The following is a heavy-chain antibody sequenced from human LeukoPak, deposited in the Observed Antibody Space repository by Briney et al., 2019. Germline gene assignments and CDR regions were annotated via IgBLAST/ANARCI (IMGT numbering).Heavy chain of an antibody. Sequence: SVKVSCKASGGTFSSYAISWVRQAPGQGLEWMGGIIPIFGTANYAQKFQGRVTITADESTSTAYMELSSLRSEDTAVYYCARSTSSGWNRYYYYYMDVWGKGTTVTISS. V-gene: IGHV1-69*13. CDR3: ARSTSSGWNRYYYYYMDV. CDR1: GGTFSSYA. D-gene: IGHD6-19*01. J-gene: IGHJ6*03. CDR2: IIPIFGTA.